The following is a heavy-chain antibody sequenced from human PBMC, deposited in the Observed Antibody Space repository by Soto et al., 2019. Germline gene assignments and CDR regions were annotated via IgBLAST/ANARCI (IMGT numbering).Heavy chain of an antibody. Sequence: EVQLVESGGGLIQPGGSLRLSCAASGFAVSSKYMTWVRQAPGKGLEWVSVIYGGGTTYYADSVKGRFTISRDTSKNTLYLQMNSLRAEDTAVYYCVQTTGWPGFDFCGQCTLFTVSS. D-gene: IGHD6-19*01. V-gene: IGHV3-53*01. J-gene: IGHJ4*02. CDR2: IYGGGTT. CDR1: GFAVSSKY. CDR3: VQTTGWPGFDF.